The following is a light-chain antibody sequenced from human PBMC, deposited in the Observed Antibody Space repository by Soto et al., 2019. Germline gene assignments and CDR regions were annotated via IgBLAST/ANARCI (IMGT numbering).Light chain of an antibody. Sequence: EVVLTQSPGTLSLSPGERATLSCRTSRSISSSYSAWYQQKPGQAPRLLMYGASNRANGIPDRFSGSGSGTDVTLTISRREREDFAVYYCQHDATSPRTLGQGTKVQVE. V-gene: IGKV3-20*01. CDR1: RSISSSY. CDR2: GAS. CDR3: QHDATSPRT. J-gene: IGKJ1*01.